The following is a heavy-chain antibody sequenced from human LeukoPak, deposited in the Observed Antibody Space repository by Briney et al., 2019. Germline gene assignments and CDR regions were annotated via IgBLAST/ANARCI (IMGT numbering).Heavy chain of an antibody. CDR2: MNPNSGKT. CDR1: GYTFTSYD. J-gene: IGHJ4*02. CDR3: ARGSEVPDY. V-gene: IGHV1-8*01. Sequence: ASLKVSCKASGYTFTSYDINWVRQATGEGLEWMGWMNPNSGKTGYAQKFQGRVTMTRNTSIITAYMELSSLRSEDTAVYYCARGSEVPDYWGQGTLVTVSS.